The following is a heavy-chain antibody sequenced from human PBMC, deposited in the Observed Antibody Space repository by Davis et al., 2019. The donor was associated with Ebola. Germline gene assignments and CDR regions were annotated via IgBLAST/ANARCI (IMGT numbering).Heavy chain of an antibody. Sequence: SETLSLTCAVSGGSISSGGYSWSWIRQPPGKGLEWIGYIYHSGSTYYNPSLKSRVTMSVDRSKNQFSLKLSSVTAADTAVYYCARARGSGAWFDPWGQGTLVTVSS. J-gene: IGHJ5*02. CDR3: ARARGSGAWFDP. CDR2: IYHSGST. V-gene: IGHV4-30-2*01. CDR1: GGSISSGGYS. D-gene: IGHD3-10*01.